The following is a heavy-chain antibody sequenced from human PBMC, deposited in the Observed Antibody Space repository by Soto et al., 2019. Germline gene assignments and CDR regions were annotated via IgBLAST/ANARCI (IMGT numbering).Heavy chain of an antibody. CDR2: MNPGSGDT. V-gene: IGHV1-8*01. D-gene: IGHD3-16*01. CDR1: GYSFTNND. CDR3: ARMPTFGSLNGFDH. Sequence: ASVKVSCKASGYSFTNNDVTWVRQATGQGLEWMGWMNPGSGDTGYAQKFQGRVTMTRDISIATAYMELSSLRSDDTAIYYCARMPTFGSLNGFDHWGQGTLVTVSS. J-gene: IGHJ5*02.